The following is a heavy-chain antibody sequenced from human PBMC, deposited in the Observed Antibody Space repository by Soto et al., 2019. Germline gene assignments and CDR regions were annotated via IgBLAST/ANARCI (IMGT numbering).Heavy chain of an antibody. D-gene: IGHD4-17*01. Sequence: GESLKSSCKGSGYSFTSYWIGWVRQMPGKGLEWMGIIYPGDSDTRYSPSFQGQVTISADKSISTAYLQWSSLKASDTAMYYCARVPYGDGGYYYYYYGMDVWGQGTTVTVSS. CDR3: ARVPYGDGGYYYYYYGMDV. CDR1: GYSFTSYW. J-gene: IGHJ6*02. V-gene: IGHV5-51*01. CDR2: IYPGDSDT.